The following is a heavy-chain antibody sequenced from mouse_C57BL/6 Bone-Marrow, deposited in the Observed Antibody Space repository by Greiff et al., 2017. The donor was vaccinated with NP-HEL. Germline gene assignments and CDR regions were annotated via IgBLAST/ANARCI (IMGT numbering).Heavy chain of an antibody. Sequence: DVKLQESGGGLVQPGGSMKLSCVASGFTFSNYWMNWVRQSPEKGLEWVAQIRLKSDNYATHYAESVKGRFTISRDDSKSSVYLQMNNLRAEDTGIYYCTLSYYYGSHYAMDYWGQGTSVTVSS. D-gene: IGHD1-1*01. V-gene: IGHV6-3*01. CDR3: TLSYYYGSHYAMDY. CDR2: IRLKSDNYAT. J-gene: IGHJ4*01. CDR1: GFTFSNYW.